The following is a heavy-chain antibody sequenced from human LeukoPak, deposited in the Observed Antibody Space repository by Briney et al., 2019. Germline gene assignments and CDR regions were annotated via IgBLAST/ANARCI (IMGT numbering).Heavy chain of an antibody. CDR1: GVSISGYY. Sequence: SETLSLTCTVSGVSISGYYWSWIRQPPGKGLEWIGYIFYSGTTSYNPSLKSRVTISVDTSKNKLSLKLRSVTAADTAVYYCARGALGIFYFDYWGQGALVTVSS. J-gene: IGHJ4*02. CDR2: IFYSGTT. V-gene: IGHV4-59*01. D-gene: IGHD3-3*01. CDR3: ARGALGIFYFDY.